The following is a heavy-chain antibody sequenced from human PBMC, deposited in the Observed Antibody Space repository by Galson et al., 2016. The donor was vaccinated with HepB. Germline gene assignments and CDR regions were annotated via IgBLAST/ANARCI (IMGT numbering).Heavy chain of an antibody. J-gene: IGHJ4*02. CDR3: AADARAMTVKW. Sequence: SLRLSCAASGFTFRDFPMVWVRQAPAQGLEWVSSISSDGVYTYYADSLKGRFSISRDNAKNSLFLQMSSRRAEDTAMYYCAADARAMTVKWWGQGTLVTVSS. CDR2: ISSDGVYT. D-gene: IGHD2-21*02. V-gene: IGHV3-21*01. CDR1: GFTFRDFP.